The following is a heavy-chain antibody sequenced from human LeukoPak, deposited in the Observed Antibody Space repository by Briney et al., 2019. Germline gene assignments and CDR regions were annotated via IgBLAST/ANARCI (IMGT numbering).Heavy chain of an antibody. CDR3: AKDLGTTVTYYYYGMDV. CDR2: ISGSGGRT. D-gene: IGHD4-17*01. V-gene: IGHV3-23*01. Sequence: PGGSLRLSCAASGFTFSSYVMSWVRQAPGKGLEWVSSISGSGGRTYYADSGKGRFTISRDNSKNTLYLQMNSLRAEDTAVYYCAKDLGTTVTYYYYGMDVWGQRTTVTASS. CDR1: GFTFSSYV. J-gene: IGHJ6*02.